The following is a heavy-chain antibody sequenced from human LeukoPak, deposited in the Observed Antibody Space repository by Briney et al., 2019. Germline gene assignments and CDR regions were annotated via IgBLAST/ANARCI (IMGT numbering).Heavy chain of an antibody. D-gene: IGHD6-19*01. J-gene: IGHJ5*01. Sequence: GESLKISFQGSGYRFTSYWIGWVRQMPGKGLEWMGIIYPGDSDSRYSPSFQGQVTISADKSISTAYLQWSSLKASDTAMYYCARSSSGWYDFWGQGTLVAVSS. V-gene: IGHV5-51*01. CDR1: GYRFTSYW. CDR3: ARSSSGWYDF. CDR2: IYPGDSDS.